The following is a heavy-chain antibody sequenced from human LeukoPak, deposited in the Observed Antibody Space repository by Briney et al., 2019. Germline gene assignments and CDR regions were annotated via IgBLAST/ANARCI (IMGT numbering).Heavy chain of an antibody. CDR1: GGTFSSYA. V-gene: IGHV1-69*13. CDR2: IIPIFGTA. Sequence: SVKVSCKASGGTFSSYAISWVRQAPGQGLEWMGGIIPIFGTANYAQKFQGGVTITADESTSTAYMELSSMRSEDTAVYYCARATALKLGYCSGGSCYRPFPYYMDVWGKGTTVTISS. D-gene: IGHD2-15*01. J-gene: IGHJ6*03. CDR3: ARATALKLGYCSGGSCYRPFPYYMDV.